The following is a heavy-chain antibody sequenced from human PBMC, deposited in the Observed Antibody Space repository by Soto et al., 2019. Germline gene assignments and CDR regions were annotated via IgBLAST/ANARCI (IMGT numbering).Heavy chain of an antibody. V-gene: IGHV1-18*04. Sequence: GASVKVSCKASGYTFINYGISWVRQAPGQGLEWLGWINTYSDRTNYAQEFQGRVSMTTEKSTSTVYMELRSLRSGDTALYYCARDYTGRGYFDHWGQGSLVTVPQ. CDR2: INTYSDRT. D-gene: IGHD2-8*02. CDR1: GYTFINYG. CDR3: ARDYTGRGYFDH. J-gene: IGHJ4*02.